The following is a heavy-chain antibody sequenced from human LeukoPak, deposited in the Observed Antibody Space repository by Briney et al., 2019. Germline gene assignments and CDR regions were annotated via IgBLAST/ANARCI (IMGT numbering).Heavy chain of an antibody. Sequence: ASVSVSFTASGYTFIVSYIHWVRHAPGQGLERVGWISAYNGTTNYTQKVQGRITMTTDTSKSTAYMELTSPRSDDTAVYCWARQNEYSSSWYVPNYYYYYYMDVWGKGTTVTVSS. CDR2: ISAYNGTT. CDR3: ARQNEYSSSWYVPNYYYYYYMDV. J-gene: IGHJ6*03. D-gene: IGHD6-13*01. V-gene: IGHV1-18*04. CDR1: GYTFIVSY.